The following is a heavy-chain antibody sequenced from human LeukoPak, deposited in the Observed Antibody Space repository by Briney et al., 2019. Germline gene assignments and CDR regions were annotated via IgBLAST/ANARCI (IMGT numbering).Heavy chain of an antibody. CDR3: ARSRGIDFDY. J-gene: IGHJ4*02. Sequence: ASVKVSCKASGYTFSNYNVHWVRQAPGQGLEWMGIINPSGGSTSYAQKFQGRVTMTRDMSTSTVYMELSSLRSEDTAVYYCARSRGIDFDYWGQGTLVTVSS. V-gene: IGHV1-46*01. D-gene: IGHD2-21*01. CDR1: GYTFSNYN. CDR2: INPSGGST.